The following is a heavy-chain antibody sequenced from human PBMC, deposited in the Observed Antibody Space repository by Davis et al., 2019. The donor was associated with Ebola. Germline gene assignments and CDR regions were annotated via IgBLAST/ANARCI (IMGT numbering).Heavy chain of an antibody. CDR1: GFTFSSYA. J-gene: IGHJ6*02. V-gene: IGHV3-23*01. Sequence: GGSLRLSCAASGFTFSSYAMSWVRQAPGKGLEWVSAISGSGATIYYADSVKGRFTISRDNGKNSLYLQMNSLRAEDTAVYYCAGMKYYYYGMDVWGQGTTVTVSS. CDR2: ISGSGATI. CDR3: AGMKYYYYGMDV. D-gene: IGHD1-26*01.